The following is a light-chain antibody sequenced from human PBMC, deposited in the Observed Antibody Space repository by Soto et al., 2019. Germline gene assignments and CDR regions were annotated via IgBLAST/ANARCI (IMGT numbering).Light chain of an antibody. CDR2: DAS. J-gene: IGKJ1*01. V-gene: IGKV1-5*01. Sequence: DIQITQSPSTLSASIGDRVTITCRASESIRTWLAWYQHKPGKAPKFLIYDASSLESGVPSRVSGSGSGTEFTLTISNLQPDDFATYFCQQYNNYPRTFGQGTKVDIK. CDR3: QQYNNYPRT. CDR1: ESIRTW.